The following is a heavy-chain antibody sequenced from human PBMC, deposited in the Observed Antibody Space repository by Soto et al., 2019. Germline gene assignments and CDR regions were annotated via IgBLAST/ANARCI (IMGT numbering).Heavy chain of an antibody. D-gene: IGHD3-22*01. Sequence: PGESLKISCKGSGYSFTSYWIGWVRQMPGKGLEWMGIIYPGDSDTRYSPSFQGQVTISADKSINTAYLQWSSLKASDTAMYYCASVDSSGYYPAEYFQHWGQGTLVTVSS. J-gene: IGHJ1*01. CDR1: GYSFTSYW. CDR3: ASVDSSGYYPAEYFQH. V-gene: IGHV5-51*01. CDR2: IYPGDSDT.